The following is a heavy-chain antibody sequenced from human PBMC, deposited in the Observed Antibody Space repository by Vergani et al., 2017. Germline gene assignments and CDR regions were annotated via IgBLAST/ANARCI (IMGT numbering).Heavy chain of an antibody. CDR3: ARGRKLAGTLDY. D-gene: IGHD6-13*01. CDR2: ISSSGSTI. J-gene: IGHJ4*02. Sequence: EVQLVESGGGLVQPGGSLRLSCAASGFTFSSYEMNWVRQAPGKGLEWVSYISSSGSTIYYADSVKCRFTISRDNAKNSLYLQMISLRAADTAVYYCARGRKLAGTLDYWGQGTLVTVSS. CDR1: GFTFSSYE. V-gene: IGHV3-48*03.